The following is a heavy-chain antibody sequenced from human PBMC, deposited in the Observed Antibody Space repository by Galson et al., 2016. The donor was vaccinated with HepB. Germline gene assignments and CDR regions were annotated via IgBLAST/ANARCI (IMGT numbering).Heavy chain of an antibody. D-gene: IGHD1-26*01. CDR3: AKDRSSGSSLDYYHYYGMDV. CDR1: GLTFNSYG. CDR2: ISYDGSDK. V-gene: IGHV3-30*18. Sequence: SLRLSCAASGLTFNSYGMHWVRQAPGKGLEWVAVISYDGSDKNYADSVKGRFTISRDNSKNTLCLQMNSLRTEDTAVYYCAKDRSSGSSLDYYHYYGMDVWGQGTTVTVSS. J-gene: IGHJ6*02.